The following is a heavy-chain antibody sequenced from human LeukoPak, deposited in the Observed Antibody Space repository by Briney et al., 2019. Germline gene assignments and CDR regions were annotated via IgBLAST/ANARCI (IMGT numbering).Heavy chain of an antibody. V-gene: IGHV3-23*01. CDR1: GFTFSNYA. CDR2: ISGSDDT. CDR3: AKDKAGSTAYYFDY. J-gene: IGHJ4*02. D-gene: IGHD6-13*01. Sequence: GGSLRLSCATSGFTFSNYAMTWVRQAPGKGLEWVSAISGSDDTYYADSVKGRFTISRDNSKNTVHLQMNSLRAEDTAVYYCAKDKAGSTAYYFDYWGQGTLVTVSS.